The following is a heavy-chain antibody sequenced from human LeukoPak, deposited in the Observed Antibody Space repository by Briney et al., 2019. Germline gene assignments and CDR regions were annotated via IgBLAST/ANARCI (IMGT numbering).Heavy chain of an antibody. D-gene: IGHD3-3*01. J-gene: IGHJ5*02. V-gene: IGHV4-38-2*01. CDR2: IYHSGST. CDR1: GYSISSGYY. CDR3: ARANYDFWSGFVNWFDP. Sequence: SETLSLTCAVSGYSISSGYYWGWIRQPPGKGLEWIGSIYHSGSTYYNPSLKSRVTISVDTSKNQFSLKLSSVTAADTAVYYCARANYDFWSGFVNWFDPWGQGTLVTVSS.